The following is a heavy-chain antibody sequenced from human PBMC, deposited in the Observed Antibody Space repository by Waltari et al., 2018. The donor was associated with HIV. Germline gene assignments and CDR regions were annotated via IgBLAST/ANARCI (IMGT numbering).Heavy chain of an antibody. CDR3: ARTSCTSTSCPKSDTFDI. V-gene: IGHV4-4*07. CDR1: GGSITSYY. J-gene: IGHJ3*02. CDR2: IYSSGST. D-gene: IGHD2-2*01. Sequence: QVQLQESGQGLVKSSETLSLTCTVSGGSITSYYWSGTRQPDGTGLEWIGRIYSSGSTSYNPPLKSRVTMSVDTSKNQISLNLTSVTAADTAVYSCARTSCTSTSCPKSDTFDIWGRGTMVTVSS.